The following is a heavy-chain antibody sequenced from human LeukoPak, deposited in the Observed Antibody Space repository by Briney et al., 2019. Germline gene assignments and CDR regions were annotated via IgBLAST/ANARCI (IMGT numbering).Heavy chain of an antibody. CDR2: IYYSGST. CDR3: ARDISGWQNYYGMDV. D-gene: IGHD6-19*01. Sequence: PSETLSLTCTVSGYSISSGYYWGWIRQPPGKGLEWIGYIYYSGSTNYNPSLKSRVTISVDTSKNQFSLKLSSVTAADTAVYYCARDISGWQNYYGMDVWGQGTTVTVSS. CDR1: GYSISSGYY. V-gene: IGHV4-38-2*02. J-gene: IGHJ6*02.